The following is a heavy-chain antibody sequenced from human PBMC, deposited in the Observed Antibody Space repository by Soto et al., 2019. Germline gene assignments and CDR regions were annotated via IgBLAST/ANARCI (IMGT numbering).Heavy chain of an antibody. CDR2: VYPGDSDT. D-gene: IGHD3-22*01. CDR1: GYSFTDYW. CDR3: ARQGHDSSGSSYYYYFGIDV. Sequence: PGESLKISCKGSGYSFTDYWIGWVRQMPGKGLEWMGIVYPGDSDTRYNPAFQGQVTISADKSVSTAYLQWSSLKASDTAMYYCARQGHDSSGSSYYYYFGIDVWGQGTTVTVSS. V-gene: IGHV5-51*01. J-gene: IGHJ6*02.